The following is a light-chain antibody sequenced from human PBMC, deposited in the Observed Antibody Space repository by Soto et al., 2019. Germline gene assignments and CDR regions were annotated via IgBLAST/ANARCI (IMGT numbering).Light chain of an antibody. CDR1: QTVSSTF. V-gene: IGKV3-20*01. CDR2: GVS. CDR3: GQFVSSPPRT. J-gene: IGKJ1*01. Sequence: EIVLTQSPGTLSLSPGERATISCRASQTVSSTFLAWYQQKPGQAPRLLIYGVSNRATGIPDRFSGSGSGTDFTLTINRLEPEDFAVYFCGQFVSSPPRTFGQGTKVEIK.